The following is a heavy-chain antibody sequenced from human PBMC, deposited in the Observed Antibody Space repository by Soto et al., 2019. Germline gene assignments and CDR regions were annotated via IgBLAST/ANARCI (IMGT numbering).Heavy chain of an antibody. J-gene: IGHJ6*03. CDR3: TSLRSEDYYYYYMDV. V-gene: IGHV1-18*01. CDR1: AYSNTIYG. CDR2: ISAYNGKA. Sequence: QVQLVQSGAEVKKPGASVKVSCKASAYSNTIYGINWVRQAPGQGLEWMGWISAYNGKAHYAQKVQDRLTVTTDPSTSTAYMELRSLRSDDTAVYYCTSLRSEDYYYYYMDVWGKGTTVTVSS.